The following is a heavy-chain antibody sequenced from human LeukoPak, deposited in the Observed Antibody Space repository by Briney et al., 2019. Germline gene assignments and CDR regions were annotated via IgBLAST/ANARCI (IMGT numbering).Heavy chain of an antibody. CDR3: TRDLTTSDY. D-gene: IGHD2/OR15-2a*01. V-gene: IGHV3-49*04. J-gene: IGHJ4*02. CDR1: GFTFGDYA. CDR2: IRSKAYGGTT. Sequence: QSGGSLRLSCTASGFTFGDYAMSWVRQAPGKGLEWVGFIRSKAYGGTTEYAASVKGRFTISRDDSKSIAYLQMNSLKTEDTAVYYCTRDLTTSDYWGQGTLVTVSS.